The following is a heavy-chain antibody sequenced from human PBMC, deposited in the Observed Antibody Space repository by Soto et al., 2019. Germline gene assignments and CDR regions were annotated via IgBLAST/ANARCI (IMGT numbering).Heavy chain of an antibody. V-gene: IGHV3-9*01. Sequence: EVQLVESGGGLVQPGRSLRLSCAASGFTFDDYAMHWVRQAPGKGLEWVSGISWNSGSIGYADSVKGRFTISRDNAKNSLYLQMNSLRAEDTALYYCAKVAAVAGGDAFDIWCQGTMVTVSS. D-gene: IGHD6-19*01. CDR3: AKVAAVAGGDAFDI. CDR1: GFTFDDYA. CDR2: ISWNSGSI. J-gene: IGHJ3*02.